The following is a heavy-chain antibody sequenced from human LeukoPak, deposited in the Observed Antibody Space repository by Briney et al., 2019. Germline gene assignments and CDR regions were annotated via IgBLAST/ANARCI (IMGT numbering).Heavy chain of an antibody. J-gene: IGHJ5*02. CDR2: IYTSGST. CDR3: AREDYDILTGYPRFDP. D-gene: IGHD3-9*01. Sequence: SETLSLTCTVSGGSISSGSYYWSWIRQPAGKGLEWIGRIYTSGSTNYNPSLKSRVTISVDKSKNQFSLKLSSVTAADTAVYYCAREDYDILTGYPRFDPWGQGTLVTVSS. V-gene: IGHV4-61*02. CDR1: GGSISSGSYY.